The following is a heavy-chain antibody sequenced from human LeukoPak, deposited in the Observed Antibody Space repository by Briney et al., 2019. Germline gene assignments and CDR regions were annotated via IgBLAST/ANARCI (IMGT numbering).Heavy chain of an antibody. D-gene: IGHD3-22*01. CDR1: GFTFSSYV. V-gene: IGHV3-23*01. Sequence: GGSLRLSCAASGFTFSSYVMSWVRQAPGKGLEWVSSTSGSGGSTYYADSVKGRFTISRDNSKNTLYLQMNSLRAEDTAVYYCAKDRGSGYHYFDYWGQGTLVTVSS. CDR3: AKDRGSGYHYFDY. CDR2: TSGSGGST. J-gene: IGHJ4*02.